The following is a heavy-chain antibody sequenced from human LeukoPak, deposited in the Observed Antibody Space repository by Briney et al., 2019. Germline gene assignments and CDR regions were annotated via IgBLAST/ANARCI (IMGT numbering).Heavy chain of an antibody. CDR1: GFTFSSYS. CDR3: ARVRGSYYLDY. J-gene: IGHJ4*02. CDR2: ISSSSSTI. Sequence: PGGSLRLSCAASGFTFSSYSMNWVRQAPGKGREGVSYISSSSSTIYYADSVKGRFTISRDNAKNSLYLQMNSLRAEDTAVYYCARVRGSYYLDYWGQGTLVTVSS. D-gene: IGHD1-26*01. V-gene: IGHV3-48*01.